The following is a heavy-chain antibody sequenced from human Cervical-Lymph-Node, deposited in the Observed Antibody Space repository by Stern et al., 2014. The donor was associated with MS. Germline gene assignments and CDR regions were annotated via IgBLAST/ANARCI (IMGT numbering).Heavy chain of an antibody. CDR2: IIPIFGTA. Sequence: QVQLVQSGAEVKKPGSSVKVSCKASGGTFSSHGISWVRQAPGQGLEWMGGIIPIFGTANYAQKFQGRVTITADESTSTAYMELSSLRSEDTAIYYCARDNHDGSAFFQDYWGQGTLVTVSS. D-gene: IGHD3-22*01. V-gene: IGHV1-69*01. J-gene: IGHJ4*02. CDR1: GGTFSSHG. CDR3: ARDNHDGSAFFQDY.